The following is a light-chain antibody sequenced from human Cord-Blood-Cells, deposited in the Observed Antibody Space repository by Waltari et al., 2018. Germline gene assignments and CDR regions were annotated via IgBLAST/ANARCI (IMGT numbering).Light chain of an antibody. J-gene: IGKJ4*01. CDR3: QQYGSSPPLT. Sequence: EIVFTQSPGTLSFSPGERVTLFCRASQRVSSSYLAWYQQKPGQAPRLLIYGASSRATGIPDRFSGSGSGTDFTLTISRLEPEDFAVYYCQQYGSSPPLTFGGGTKVEIK. CDR1: QRVSSSY. V-gene: IGKV3-20*01. CDR2: GAS.